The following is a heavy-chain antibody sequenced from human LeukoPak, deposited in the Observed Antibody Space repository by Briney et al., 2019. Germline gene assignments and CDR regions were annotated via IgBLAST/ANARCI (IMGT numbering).Heavy chain of an antibody. D-gene: IGHD2-21*01. V-gene: IGHV3-23*01. Sequence: GASLRLSCAASGYTFSSYAMSWVRQAPGKGLEWVSAISGSGGSTYYADSVKGRFTISRDNSKNTLYLQMNSLRAEDTAVYYCAKCPTYLRGDWFDPWGQGTLVTVSS. CDR3: AKCPTYLRGDWFDP. J-gene: IGHJ5*02. CDR1: GYTFSSYA. CDR2: ISGSGGST.